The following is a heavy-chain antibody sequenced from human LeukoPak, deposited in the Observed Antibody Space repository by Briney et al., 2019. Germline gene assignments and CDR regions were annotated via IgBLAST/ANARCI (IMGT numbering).Heavy chain of an antibody. D-gene: IGHD2-21*02. V-gene: IGHV3-33*01. Sequence: GGSLRLSCAASGFTFSSYGMHWVRQAPGKGLEWVAVIWYDGSNKYYADSVKGRFTIPRDNSKNTLYLQMNSLRAEDTAVYYCARDPCGGDCYAFDIWGQGTMVTVSS. J-gene: IGHJ3*02. CDR2: IWYDGSNK. CDR3: ARDPCGGDCYAFDI. CDR1: GFTFSSYG.